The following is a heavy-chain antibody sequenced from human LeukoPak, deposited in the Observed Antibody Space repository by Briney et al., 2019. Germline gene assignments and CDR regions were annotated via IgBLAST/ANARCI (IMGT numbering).Heavy chain of an antibody. D-gene: IGHD4-11*01. CDR3: ARQFDYSNSYNWFDP. J-gene: IGHJ5*02. CDR1: GYSFTSYW. CDR2: IYPGDSDT. Sequence: GESLKISCKGSGYSFTSYWIGWVRQMPGKGLEWMGIIYPGDSDTRYSPSFQGQVTISADKSISTAYLQWSSLKASDTAMYYCARQFDYSNSYNWFDPWGQGTLVTVSS. V-gene: IGHV5-51*01.